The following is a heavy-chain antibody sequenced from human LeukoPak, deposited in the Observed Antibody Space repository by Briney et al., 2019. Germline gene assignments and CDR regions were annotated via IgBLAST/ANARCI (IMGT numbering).Heavy chain of an antibody. CDR3: ARGNVDTAMAHYFDY. CDR1: GFTFSSYG. Sequence: PGRSLRLSCAASGFTFSSYGMHWVRQAPGKGLEWVAVIWYDGSNKYYADSAKGRFTISRDNSKNTLYLQMNSLRAEDTAVYYCARGNVDTAMAHYFDYWGQGTLVTVSS. J-gene: IGHJ4*02. D-gene: IGHD5-18*01. V-gene: IGHV3-33*01. CDR2: IWYDGSNK.